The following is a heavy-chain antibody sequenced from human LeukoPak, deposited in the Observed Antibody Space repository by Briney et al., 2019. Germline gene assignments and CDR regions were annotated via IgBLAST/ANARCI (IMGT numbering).Heavy chain of an antibody. CDR2: IYYSGST. Sequence: SETLSLTCTVSGGSISSGDYYWSWIRQPPGKGLEWIGYIYYSGSTYYNQSLKSRVTISVDTSKNQFSLKLSSVTAADTAVYYCASMPTVPTHDYWGQGTLVTVSS. V-gene: IGHV4-30-4*01. CDR1: GGSISSGDYY. CDR3: ASMPTVPTHDY. J-gene: IGHJ4*02. D-gene: IGHD4-11*01.